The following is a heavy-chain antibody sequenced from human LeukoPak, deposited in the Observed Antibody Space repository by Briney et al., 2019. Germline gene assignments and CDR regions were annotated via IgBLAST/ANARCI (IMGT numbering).Heavy chain of an antibody. CDR3: ASPPYDSALRY. V-gene: IGHV1-2*02. Sequence: ASVKVSCKASGYTFTGYYMHWVRQAPGQGLEWMGWINPNSGGTTYAQKFQGRVTMTRDTSISTAYMELSRLRSDDTAVYYCASPPYDSALRYWGQGTLVTVSS. J-gene: IGHJ4*02. CDR2: INPNSGGT. D-gene: IGHD3-3*01. CDR1: GYTFTGYY.